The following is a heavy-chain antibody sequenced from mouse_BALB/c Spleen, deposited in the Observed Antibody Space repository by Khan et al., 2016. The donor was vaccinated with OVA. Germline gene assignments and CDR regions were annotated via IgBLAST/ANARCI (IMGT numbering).Heavy chain of an antibody. V-gene: IGHV1-4*01. Sequence: QVQLQQSGAELARPGASVKMSCKASGYIFTNYMMHWVKQRPGQGLEWIGDINPSNDYSNYNQNFKDKATLTADNSSSTAYMQLSSLKSEDSAVYYCARGGYGSFGFWGQGTLVTVSA. CDR1: GYIFTNYM. CDR3: ARGGYGSFGF. D-gene: IGHD1-1*01. CDR2: INPSNDYS. J-gene: IGHJ3*01.